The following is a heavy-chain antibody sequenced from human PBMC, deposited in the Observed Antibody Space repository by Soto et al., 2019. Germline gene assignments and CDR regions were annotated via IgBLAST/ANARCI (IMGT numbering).Heavy chain of an antibody. CDR1: GLSFSTSGMC. CDR3: ARISIAAAGTSSRLDYGMDV. J-gene: IGHJ6*02. V-gene: IGHV2-70*11. CDR2: IDWDDDK. D-gene: IGHD6-13*01. Sequence: SGAALVSPTQTLTLSFTFSGLSFSTSGMCVSWIRQPPGKALEWLARIDWDDDKYYSTSLKTRLTISKDTSKNQVVLTMTNMDPVDTATYYCARISIAAAGTSSRLDYGMDVWGQGTTVTVSS.